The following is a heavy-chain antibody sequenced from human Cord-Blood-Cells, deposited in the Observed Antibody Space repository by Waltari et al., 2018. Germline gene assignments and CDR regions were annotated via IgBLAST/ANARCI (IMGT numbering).Heavy chain of an antibody. CDR1: GYSISSGYY. D-gene: IGHD3-16*01. J-gene: IGHJ4*02. CDR2: IYHSGST. CDR3: ARSEFWGVIDY. Sequence: QVQLQESGPGLVKPSETLSLTCAVSGYSISSGYYWGWIRQPPGKGLEWIGSIYHSGSTDYNPALKSRVTISVDTSKNQFSLKLSAVTAADTAVYYCARSEFWGVIDYWGQGTLVTVSS. V-gene: IGHV4-38-2*01.